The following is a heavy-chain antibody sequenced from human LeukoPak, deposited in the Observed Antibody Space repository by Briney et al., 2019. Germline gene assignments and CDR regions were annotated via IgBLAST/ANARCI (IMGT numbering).Heavy chain of an antibody. CDR1: GFTVSSNY. CDR2: ISSSSSYI. V-gene: IGHV3-21*01. D-gene: IGHD5-12*01. J-gene: IGHJ4*02. CDR3: ARAVDGYNSALDY. Sequence: GGSLRLSCAASGFTVSSNYMSWVRQAPGKGLEWVSSISSSSSYIYYADSVKGRFTISRDNAKNSLYLQMNSLRAEDTAVYYCARAVDGYNSALDYWGQGTLVTVSS.